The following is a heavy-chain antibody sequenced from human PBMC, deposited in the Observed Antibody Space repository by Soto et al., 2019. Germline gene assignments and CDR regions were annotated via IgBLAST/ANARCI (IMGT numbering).Heavy chain of an antibody. J-gene: IGHJ4*02. V-gene: IGHV4-30-2*02. CDR3: ARSDGRY. Sequence: PSVTLSLTCAVAGGPISSGCYSWSWIRQPPGKGLEWIGYIYHSGSTYHNPSLKSRVTISVDTPKNQFSLKLSSVTAADTAVYYCARSDGRYWGQGTLVTVSS. CDR1: GGPISSGCYS. CDR2: IYHSGST.